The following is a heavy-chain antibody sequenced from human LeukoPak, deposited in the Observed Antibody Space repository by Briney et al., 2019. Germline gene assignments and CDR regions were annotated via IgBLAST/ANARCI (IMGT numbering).Heavy chain of an antibody. Sequence: GGSLRLSCAASGFTFSRYAMSWVRQAPGKGLEWVSAISGSGGSTYYADSVKGRFTISRDNSKNTLYLQMNSLRAEDTAVYYCAREKKDGSGSYYSLGYWGQGTLVTVSS. D-gene: IGHD3-10*01. J-gene: IGHJ4*02. V-gene: IGHV3-23*01. CDR2: ISGSGGST. CDR1: GFTFSRYA. CDR3: AREKKDGSGSYYSLGY.